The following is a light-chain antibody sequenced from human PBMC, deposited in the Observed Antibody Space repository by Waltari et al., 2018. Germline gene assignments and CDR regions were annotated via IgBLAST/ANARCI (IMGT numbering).Light chain of an antibody. CDR1: KSVGTW. V-gene: IGKV1-5*03. CDR2: MAS. J-gene: IGKJ2*01. CDR3: QQYSSFST. Sequence: DIQMTQSPSPLCASVGDRVTISCRASKSVGTWLAWYQQKPGKAPKLLIYMASSLESGVPSRFSASGSGTDFTLTISSLQPDDFATYSCQQYSSFSTFGQGTKV.